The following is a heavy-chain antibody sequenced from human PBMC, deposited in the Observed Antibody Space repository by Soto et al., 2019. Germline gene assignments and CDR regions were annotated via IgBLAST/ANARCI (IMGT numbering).Heavy chain of an antibody. D-gene: IGHD5-12*01. Sequence: QVQLVQSGAEVKKPGSSVKVSCKASGGPFSNDIITWVRQAPGQGLEWMGRIIPLLNIANYAQKFQGRVTMTAXRXTXTTXMELNSLRSEDTAVYYCARDSPIGSTFSGYDAIDYWGQGTLVTVSS. CDR2: IIPLLNIA. J-gene: IGHJ4*02. V-gene: IGHV1-69*08. CDR3: ARDSPIGSTFSGYDAIDY. CDR1: GGPFSNDI.